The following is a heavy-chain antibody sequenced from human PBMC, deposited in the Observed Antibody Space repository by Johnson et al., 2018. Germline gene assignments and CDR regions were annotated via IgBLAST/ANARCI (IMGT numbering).Heavy chain of an antibody. D-gene: IGHD6-19*01. CDR1: GFTFSGSA. V-gene: IGHV3-73*01. CDR3: ARDPKSSGWFYMDV. CDR2: IRSKAHSSAT. Sequence: VQLVESGGGLVQPGGSLKLSCAASGFTFSGSAMHWVRQASGKGLEWVGRIRSKAHSSATASAASVNGRFTISRDNSKNTLYLQMNSLRAEDTAVYYCARDPKSSGWFYMDVWGKGTTVTVSS. J-gene: IGHJ6*03.